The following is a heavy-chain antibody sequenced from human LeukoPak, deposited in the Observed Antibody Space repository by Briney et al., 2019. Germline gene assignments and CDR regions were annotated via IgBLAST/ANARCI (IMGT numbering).Heavy chain of an antibody. V-gene: IGHV1-3*01. CDR1: GYTFTSYA. J-gene: IGHJ4*02. CDR3: ARPKTYYYDSSGSSGFDY. CDR2: INAGNGNT. Sequence: GASVKVSCKASGYTFTSYAMHWVRQAPGQRLEWMGWINAGNGNTKYSQKFQGRVTITRDTSASTAYMELSSLRSEDTAVYYCARPKTYYYDSSGSSGFDYWGQGTLVTVSS. D-gene: IGHD3-22*01.